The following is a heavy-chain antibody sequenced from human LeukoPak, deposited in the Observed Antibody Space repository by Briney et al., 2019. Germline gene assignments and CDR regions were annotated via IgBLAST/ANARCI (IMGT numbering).Heavy chain of an antibody. CDR2: IRNDGSIK. J-gene: IGHJ4*02. CDR1: GFTFSSYG. Sequence: PGGSLRLSCAASGFTFSSYGIHWVRQAPGKGVEWVAFIRNDGSIKYYTDSVKGRFTISRDNSKNTLYLQMNSLRAEDTAVYYCAKDQPDVGATAWFFDYWGQGTLVTVSS. D-gene: IGHD1-26*01. CDR3: AKDQPDVGATAWFFDY. V-gene: IGHV3-30*02.